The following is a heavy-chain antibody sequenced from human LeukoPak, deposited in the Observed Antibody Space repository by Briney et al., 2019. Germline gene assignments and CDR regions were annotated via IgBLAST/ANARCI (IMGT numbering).Heavy chain of an antibody. CDR1: GGSISSGDYY. D-gene: IGHD1-26*01. CDR2: IYYSGST. Sequence: PSETLSLTCTVSGGSISSGDYYWSWIRQPPGKGLEWIGYIYYSGSTYYNPSLKSRVTISVDTSKNQCSLRLTSVTAADTAVYFCARGLSGNYQYYLDYWGQGTQVTVST. J-gene: IGHJ4*02. CDR3: ARGLSGNYQYYLDY. V-gene: IGHV4-30-4*02.